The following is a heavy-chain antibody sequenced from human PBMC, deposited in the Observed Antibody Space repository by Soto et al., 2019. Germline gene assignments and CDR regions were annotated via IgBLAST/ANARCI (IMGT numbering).Heavy chain of an antibody. CDR1: AYSFTTYH. V-gene: IGHV1-46*01. Sequence: GASVKVSCKASAYSFTTYHIHWARQAPGQGLEWMGLINPDAGATNYAQRFQGRLRLTRDTSTSTVYMELRSLRFDDTAVYYCARGDIVLVPTSAAKWFAPSVPATFVT. D-gene: IGHD2-2*01. CDR3: ARGDIVLVPTSAAKWFAP. CDR2: INPDAGAT. J-gene: IGHJ5*02.